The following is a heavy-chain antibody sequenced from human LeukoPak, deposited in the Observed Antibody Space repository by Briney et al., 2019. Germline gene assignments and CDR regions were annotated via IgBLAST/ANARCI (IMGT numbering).Heavy chain of an antibody. Sequence: SETLSLTCAVSGGSISSSNWWSWVRQPPGKGLEWIGEIYHSGSTNYNPSLKSRVTISVDKSKNQFSLQLNSVTPEDTAVYYCARDIVATITEDNWFDPWGQGTLVTVSS. D-gene: IGHD5-12*01. CDR2: IYHSGST. CDR3: ARDIVATITEDNWFDP. CDR1: GGSISSSNW. V-gene: IGHV4-4*02. J-gene: IGHJ5*02.